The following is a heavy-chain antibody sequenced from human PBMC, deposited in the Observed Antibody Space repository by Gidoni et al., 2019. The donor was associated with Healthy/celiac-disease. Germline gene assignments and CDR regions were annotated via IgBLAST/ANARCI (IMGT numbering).Heavy chain of an antibody. CDR2: IYHSGST. Sequence: QLQLQESGSGLVKPSQTLSLTCAVAGGYISSGGYSWSWIRQPPGKGLEWIGYIYHSGSTYYNPSLKSRVTISVDRSKNQFSLKLSSVTAADTAVYYCARALRSGSLPPYYYYGMDVWGQGTTVTVSS. CDR1: GGYISSGGYS. D-gene: IGHD3-10*01. CDR3: ARALRSGSLPPYYYYGMDV. V-gene: IGHV4-30-2*01. J-gene: IGHJ6*02.